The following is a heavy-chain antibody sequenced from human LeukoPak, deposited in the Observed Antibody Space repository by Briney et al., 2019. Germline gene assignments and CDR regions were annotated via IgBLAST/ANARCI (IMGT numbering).Heavy chain of an antibody. CDR1: GGSISSYY. D-gene: IGHD6-13*01. J-gene: IGHJ4*02. CDR2: IYTSGST. CDR3: ARETDGGSSSWYPGCFDY. Sequence: SEALSLTCTVSGGSISSYYWSWIRQPAGKGLEWIGRIYTSGSTNYNPSLKSRVTMSVDTSKNQFSLKLSSVTAADTAVYYCARETDGGSSSWYPGCFDYWGQGTLVTVSS. V-gene: IGHV4-4*07.